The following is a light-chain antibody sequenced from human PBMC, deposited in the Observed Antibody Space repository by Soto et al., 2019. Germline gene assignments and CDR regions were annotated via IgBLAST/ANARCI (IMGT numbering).Light chain of an antibody. CDR2: AAS. CDR1: QPISNY. Sequence: DIHMTQSPSAISASVGHIFIITCRSSQPISNYLAWFQQKQGQAPKRLIYAASTLQSGVPSRLRGSGYGTELSITIDTMEPEDFATYFCLQHKSYKWTFGHGTKVDIK. V-gene: IGKV1-17*03. J-gene: IGKJ1*01. CDR3: LQHKSYKWT.